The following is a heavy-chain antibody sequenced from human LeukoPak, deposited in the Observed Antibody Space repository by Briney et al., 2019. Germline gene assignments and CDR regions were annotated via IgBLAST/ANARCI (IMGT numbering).Heavy chain of an antibody. V-gene: IGHV3-23*01. CDR1: GFTVGVYA. D-gene: IGHD6-6*01. CDR2: ISGSGGTT. CDR3: AIVVAARQGTIDP. Sequence: GLCAGACGFTVGVYAVSWGRKAPGKGLEWVSAISGSGGTTYYADSVKGRFTISRDNSKSTLYVQMNSLRAEDTAVYYCAIVVAARQGTIDPWGQGTLVTISS. J-gene: IGHJ5*02.